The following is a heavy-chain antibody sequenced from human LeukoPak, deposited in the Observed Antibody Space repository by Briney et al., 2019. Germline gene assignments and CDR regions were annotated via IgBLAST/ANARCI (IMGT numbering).Heavy chain of an antibody. CDR1: GYTFTSYY. CDR3: ARDLSSSWYSGYYFDY. V-gene: IGHV1-46*01. D-gene: IGHD6-13*01. CDR2: INPSGGST. Sequence: ASVKVSCKASGYTFTSYYMHWVRQAPGQGLEWMGIINPSGGSTSYAQKFQGRVTMTRDTSTSTVYMELSSLRSEGTAVYYCARDLSSSWYSGYYFDYWGQGTLVTVSS. J-gene: IGHJ4*02.